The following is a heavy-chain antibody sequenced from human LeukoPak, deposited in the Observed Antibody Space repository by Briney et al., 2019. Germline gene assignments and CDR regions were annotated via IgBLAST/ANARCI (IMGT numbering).Heavy chain of an antibody. V-gene: IGHV4-4*07. Sequence: SETLSLTCTVSGGSISSYYWSWIRQPAGKGLEWIGRIYTSGSTNYNPSLKSRVTMSVDTSKNQFSLKLSSVTAADTAVYYCARGGKGYYDFWSGYYPSYFGYWGQGTLVTVSS. D-gene: IGHD3-3*01. CDR2: IYTSGST. J-gene: IGHJ4*02. CDR1: GGSISSYY. CDR3: ARGGKGYYDFWSGYYPSYFGY.